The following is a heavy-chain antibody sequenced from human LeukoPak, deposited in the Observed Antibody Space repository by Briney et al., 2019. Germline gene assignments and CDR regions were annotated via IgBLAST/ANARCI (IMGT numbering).Heavy chain of an antibody. D-gene: IGHD3-22*01. CDR3: ARHSTGYYGWFDP. Sequence: GGSLRLSCAASGFSFKNYAMSWVRQASGKGLEWVSAINNGGDSTYYADSVKGRFTISRDNSKDTLYLQMNSLRAEDTAVYYCARHSTGYYGWFDPWGQGTLVTVSS. CDR2: INNGGDST. CDR1: GFSFKNYA. J-gene: IGHJ5*02. V-gene: IGHV3-23*01.